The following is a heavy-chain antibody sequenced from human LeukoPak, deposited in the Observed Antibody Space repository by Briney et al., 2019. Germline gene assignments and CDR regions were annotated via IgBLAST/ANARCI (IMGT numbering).Heavy chain of an antibody. CDR3: ARDWDYGGNEVYY. V-gene: IGHV3-7*01. J-gene: IGHJ4*02. Sequence: GGSLRLSCAASGFTFSSYWMSWVRQAPGKGLEWVANIKQDGSEKYYVDSVKGRFTISRDNAKNSLYLQMNSLRAEDTAVYYCARDWDYGGNEVYYWGQGTLVTVSS. CDR1: GFTFSSYW. CDR2: IKQDGSEK. D-gene: IGHD4-23*01.